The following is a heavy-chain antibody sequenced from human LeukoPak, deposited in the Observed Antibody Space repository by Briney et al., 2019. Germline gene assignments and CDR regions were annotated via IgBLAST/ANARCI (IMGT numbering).Heavy chain of an antibody. V-gene: IGHV4-34*01. J-gene: IGHJ4*02. CDR1: GGSFSGYY. D-gene: IGHD4-17*01. CDR3: ARGGGRRNYGFDY. Sequence: ASETLSLTCAVYGGSFSGYYWSWIRQPPGKGLEWIGEINHSGSTNYNPSLKSRVTMSVDTSKNQFSLKLSSVTAADTAVYYCARGGGRRNYGFDYWGQGTLVTVSS. CDR2: INHSGST.